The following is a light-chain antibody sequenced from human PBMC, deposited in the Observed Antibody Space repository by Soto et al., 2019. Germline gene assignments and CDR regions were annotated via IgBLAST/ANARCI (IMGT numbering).Light chain of an antibody. Sequence: EIVLTQSPATLSLSPGERATLSCRASQSVDTYLAWYQQKPGQAPRLLIYEASNRAAGIPARFSGGGSGTDFTLTISSLEPEDFAVYYCQQRSNWPPRITFGPGTKVDIK. CDR3: QQRSNWPPRIT. CDR1: QSVDTY. J-gene: IGKJ3*01. CDR2: EAS. V-gene: IGKV3-11*01.